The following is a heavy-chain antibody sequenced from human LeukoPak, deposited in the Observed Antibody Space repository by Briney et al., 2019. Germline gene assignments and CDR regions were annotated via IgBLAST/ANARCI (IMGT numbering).Heavy chain of an antibody. J-gene: IGHJ4*02. Sequence: GGSLRLSCAASGFTFSNAWMSWVRQAPGKGLEWVGRIKSKTDGGTTDYAAPVKGRFTISRDDSKNTLYLQMNSLKTEDTAVYYCTTDRGYSYGYMGDYFDYWGQGTLVTVSS. V-gene: IGHV3-15*01. D-gene: IGHD5-18*01. CDR2: IKSKTDGGTT. CDR1: GFTFSNAW. CDR3: TTDRGYSYGYMGDYFDY.